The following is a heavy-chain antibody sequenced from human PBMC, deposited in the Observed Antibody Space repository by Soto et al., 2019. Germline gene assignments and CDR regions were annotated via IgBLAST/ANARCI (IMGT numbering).Heavy chain of an antibody. CDR1: GFTFSSYA. J-gene: IGHJ6*02. CDR2: ISSNGGST. CDR3: VRENYYYGMDV. V-gene: IGHV3-64*01. Sequence: GGSLRLSCAASGFTFSSYAMHWVRQAPGKGLEYVSAISSNGGSTYYANSVKGRFTISRDNSKNTLYLQMGSLRAEDMAVYYCVRENYYYGMDVWGQGTAVTVSS.